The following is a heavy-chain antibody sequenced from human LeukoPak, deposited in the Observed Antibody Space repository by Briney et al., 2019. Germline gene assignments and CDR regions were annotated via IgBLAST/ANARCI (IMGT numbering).Heavy chain of an antibody. CDR3: ARDFDGYSSSWSGAFDI. J-gene: IGHJ3*02. CDR1: GYTFTSYA. D-gene: IGHD6-13*01. V-gene: IGHV1-3*01. Sequence: GASVKVSCKASGYTFTSYAMHWVRQAPGQRLEWMGWINAGNGNTKYSQKFQGRVTITRDTSASTAYMELSSLRSEDTAVYYCARDFDGYSSSWSGAFDIWGQGTMVTVSS. CDR2: INAGNGNT.